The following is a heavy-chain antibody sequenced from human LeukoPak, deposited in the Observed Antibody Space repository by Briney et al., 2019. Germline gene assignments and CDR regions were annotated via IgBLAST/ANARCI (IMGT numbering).Heavy chain of an antibody. Sequence: GGSLRLSCAVSGFPVRTNYMSWVRQAPGKGLEWVSVIYTGSGETYYADSVKGRFTISRDNSKNTLYLQMNSLRREDTAVYYCANGDCRGGRCSSGAYWGQGTLVTVSS. J-gene: IGHJ4*02. CDR3: ANGDCRGGRCSSGAY. V-gene: IGHV3-53*05. CDR2: IYTGSGET. CDR1: GFPVRTNY. D-gene: IGHD2-15*01.